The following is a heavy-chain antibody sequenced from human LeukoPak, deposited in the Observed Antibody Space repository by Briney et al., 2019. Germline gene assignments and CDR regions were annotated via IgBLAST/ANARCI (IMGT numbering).Heavy chain of an antibody. Sequence: SVKVSCKASGGTFSSYAISWVRQAPGQGLEWMGRIIPILGIANYAQNFQGRVTITADKPTSTAYMELSSLRSEDTAVYYCAREHYGSGSSPPPFDYWGQGTLVTVSS. CDR2: IIPILGIA. D-gene: IGHD3-10*01. CDR3: AREHYGSGSSPPPFDY. V-gene: IGHV1-69*04. J-gene: IGHJ4*02. CDR1: GGTFSSYA.